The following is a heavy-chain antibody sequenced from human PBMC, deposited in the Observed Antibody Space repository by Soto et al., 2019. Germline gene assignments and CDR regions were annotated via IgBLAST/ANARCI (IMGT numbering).Heavy chain of an antibody. CDR3: ARDKYRSGGSCYYNFDY. CDR1: GFTFSSYA. CDR2: ISYDGSNK. D-gene: IGHD2-15*01. Sequence: QVQLVESGGGVVQPGRSLRLSCAASGFTFSSYAMHWVRQAPGKGLEWVAVISYDGSNKYYADSVKGRFTISRDNSKNTLYLQMNSLSAEDTAVYYCARDKYRSGGSCYYNFDYWGQGTLVTVSS. J-gene: IGHJ4*02. V-gene: IGHV3-30-3*01.